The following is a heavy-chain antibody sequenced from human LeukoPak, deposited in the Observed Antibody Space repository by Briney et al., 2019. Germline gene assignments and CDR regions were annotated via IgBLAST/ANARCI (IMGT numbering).Heavy chain of an antibody. Sequence: PGGSLRLSCAASGFTFSSYSMNWVRQAPGKGLEWVSVIYGAGTTYYADSVKGRFTISRDNSRNTLYLQMNSLRVDDTAVYYCAKDARRYSGWYFFDHWGQGTLVTVSS. CDR2: IYGAGTT. J-gene: IGHJ4*02. CDR3: AKDARRYSGWYFFDH. V-gene: IGHV3-53*01. D-gene: IGHD6-19*01. CDR1: GFTFSSYS.